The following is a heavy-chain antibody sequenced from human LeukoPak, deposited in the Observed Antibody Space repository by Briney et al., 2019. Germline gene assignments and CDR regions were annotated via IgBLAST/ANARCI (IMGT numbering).Heavy chain of an antibody. CDR3: ARYDGYDLRY. V-gene: IGHV3-7*01. Sequence: GGSLRLSCAASGFTFTNYWMSWVRQAPGKGLEWVAKINEGGGETHSVYSVKGRFTISRDHAKNTLYLEMNGLRAEDTAVYYCARYDGYDLRYWGQGTLVTVSS. J-gene: IGHJ4*02. CDR1: GFTFTNYW. D-gene: IGHD3-3*01. CDR2: INEGGGET.